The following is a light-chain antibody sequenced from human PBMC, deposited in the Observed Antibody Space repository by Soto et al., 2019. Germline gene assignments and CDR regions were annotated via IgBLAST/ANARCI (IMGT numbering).Light chain of an antibody. V-gene: IGKV1-6*01. CDR2: AAS. CDR3: LQDYNFPYT. J-gene: IGKJ2*01. CDR1: QGIKND. Sequence: AIQMTQSPSSLSASVGDRVTITCRVSQGIKNDLGWYQQRPGKGPKLLIYAASSLQSGVPSRFSGSGSGTDFTLTISSLQPEDFATYYCLQDYNFPYTFGQGTKLEIK.